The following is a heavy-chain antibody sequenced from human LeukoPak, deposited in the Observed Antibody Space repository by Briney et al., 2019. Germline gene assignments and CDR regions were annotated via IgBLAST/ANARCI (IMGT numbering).Heavy chain of an antibody. CDR1: GGTFSSYA. CDR3: AREGVRGATPDY. CDR2: IIPIFGTA. V-gene: IGHV1-69*05. D-gene: IGHD1-26*01. Sequence: SVKVSCKASGGTFSSYAISWVRQAPGQGLEWMGGIIPIFGTANYAQKFQGRVTITTDESTSTAYMELSSLRSEDTAVYYCAREGVRGATPDYWGQGTLVTVSS. J-gene: IGHJ4*02.